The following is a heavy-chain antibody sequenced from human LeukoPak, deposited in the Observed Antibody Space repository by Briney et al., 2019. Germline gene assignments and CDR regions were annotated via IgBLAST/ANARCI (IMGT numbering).Heavy chain of an antibody. CDR1: GFTFSRYW. J-gene: IGHJ4*02. V-gene: IGHV3-74*01. D-gene: IGHD4-11*01. Sequence: GGSLRLSCAASGFTFSRYWMHWVRQAPGKGLVWVSRINSDGSSTSYADSVKGRFTISRDNAKNTLYLQMNSLTIEDTAVYYCARDGLTETTRDSDYWGQGTLVTVSS. CDR2: INSDGSST. CDR3: ARDGLTETTRDSDY.